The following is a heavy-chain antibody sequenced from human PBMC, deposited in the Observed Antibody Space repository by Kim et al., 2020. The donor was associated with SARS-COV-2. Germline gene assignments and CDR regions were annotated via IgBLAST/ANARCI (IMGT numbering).Heavy chain of an antibody. CDR2: ISIGTGST. V-gene: IGHV1-3*04. CDR3: ATAVFTDADFDF. Sequence: ASVKVSCKASGYAFSNYAVQWVRQAPGQGLEWMGWISIGTGSTRYSQRLQGRVTITTDTSATTAYMELSSLTSEDSAVYFCATAVFTDADFDFWEQRTL. CDR1: GYAFSNYA. D-gene: IGHD2-15*01. J-gene: IGHJ4*02.